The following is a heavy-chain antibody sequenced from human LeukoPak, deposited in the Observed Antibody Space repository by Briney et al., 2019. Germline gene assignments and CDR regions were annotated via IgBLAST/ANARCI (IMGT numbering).Heavy chain of an antibody. CDR3: ARGHGDYEPYYYYYGMDV. V-gene: IGHV4-34*01. J-gene: IGHJ6*02. D-gene: IGHD4-17*01. CDR2: INHSGST. CDR1: GGSFSGYY. Sequence: SETLSLTCAVYGGSFSGYYWSWIRQPPGKGLEWIGEINHSGSTNYNPSLKSRVTISVDTPKNQFSPKLSSVTAADTAVYYCARGHGDYEPYYYYYGMDVWGQGTTVTVSS.